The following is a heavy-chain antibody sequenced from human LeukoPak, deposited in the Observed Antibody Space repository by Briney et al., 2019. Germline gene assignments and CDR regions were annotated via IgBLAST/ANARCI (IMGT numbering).Heavy chain of an antibody. Sequence: MPSGTLSLTCAVSGGSISSYHWSWIRQPPGKGLEWIGYIYYTGSTNYNPSLKSRVTISVDTSKNQFSLKLSSVTAADTAVYYCARAYFSGYYPSYYFDYWGQGTLVTVSS. D-gene: IGHD3-22*01. CDR1: GGSISSYH. CDR3: ARAYFSGYYPSYYFDY. CDR2: IYYTGST. J-gene: IGHJ4*02. V-gene: IGHV4-59*08.